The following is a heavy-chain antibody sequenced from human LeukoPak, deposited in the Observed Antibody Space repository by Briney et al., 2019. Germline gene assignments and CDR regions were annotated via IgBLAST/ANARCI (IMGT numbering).Heavy chain of an antibody. J-gene: IGHJ6*02. CDR1: GFTFSSYS. Sequence: PGGSLRLSCAASGFTFSSYSMNWVRQAPGKGLEWVSYISSSSSTIYYADSVKGRFTISRDNAKNSLYPQMNSLRAEDTAVYYCARDAYYDFWSGYYAPKANYYGMDVWGQGTTVTVSS. V-gene: IGHV3-48*01. D-gene: IGHD3-3*01. CDR3: ARDAYYDFWSGYYAPKANYYGMDV. CDR2: ISSSSSTI.